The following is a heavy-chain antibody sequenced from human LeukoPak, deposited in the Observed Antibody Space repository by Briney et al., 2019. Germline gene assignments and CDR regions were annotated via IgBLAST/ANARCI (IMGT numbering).Heavy chain of an antibody. CDR1: GFTFSSYG. CDR3: ARIVGHDFWSGYFDY. D-gene: IGHD3-3*01. CDR2: ISWNSGSI. J-gene: IGHJ4*02. V-gene: IGHV3-9*03. Sequence: GRSLRLSCAASGFTFSSYGMHWVRQAPGKGLEWVSGISWNSGSIGYADSVKGRFTISRDNAKNSLYLQMNSLRAEDMALYYCARIVGHDFWSGYFDYWGQGTLVTVSS.